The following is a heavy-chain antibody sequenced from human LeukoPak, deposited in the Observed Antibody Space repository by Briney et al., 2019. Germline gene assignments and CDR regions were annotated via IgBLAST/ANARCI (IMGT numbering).Heavy chain of an antibody. V-gene: IGHV1-8*01. Sequence: ASVKVSCKVSGYTLTELSMHWVRQAPGQGLEWMGWINPNSGNTGYAQKFQGRVTMTRNTSISTAYMELSSLRSEDTAVYYCAREWSTYMVRGVIIKETRGFDYWGQGTLVTVSS. CDR1: GYTLTELS. D-gene: IGHD3-10*01. CDR2: INPNSGNT. CDR3: AREWSTYMVRGVIIKETRGFDY. J-gene: IGHJ4*02.